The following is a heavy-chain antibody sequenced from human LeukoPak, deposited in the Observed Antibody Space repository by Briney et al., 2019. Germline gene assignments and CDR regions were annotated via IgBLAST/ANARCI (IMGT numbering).Heavy chain of an antibody. J-gene: IGHJ4*02. V-gene: IGHV3-53*01. Sequence: GGSLRLSCAASGFTVSREYMSWVRQAPGKGLEWVPIIYGGDTTYYAESVKGRFTISRDNSKNTLYLQMNRLRAEDTAVYYCARLVSLDYFDYRGQGTLVTVSS. CDR3: ARLVSLDYFDY. CDR1: GFTVSREY. CDR2: IYGGDTT. D-gene: IGHD2/OR15-2a*01.